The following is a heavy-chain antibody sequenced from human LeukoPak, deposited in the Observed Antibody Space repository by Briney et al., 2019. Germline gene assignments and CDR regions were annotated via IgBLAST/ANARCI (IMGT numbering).Heavy chain of an antibody. Sequence: SETLSLACAVYGGSFSGYYWSWIRQPPGKGLEWIGEINHSGSTNYNPSLKSRVTISVDTSKNQFSLKLSSVTAADTAVYYCARAVNWNYGSADYWGQGTLVTVSS. D-gene: IGHD1-7*01. CDR3: ARAVNWNYGSADY. V-gene: IGHV4-34*01. J-gene: IGHJ4*02. CDR1: GGSFSGYY. CDR2: INHSGST.